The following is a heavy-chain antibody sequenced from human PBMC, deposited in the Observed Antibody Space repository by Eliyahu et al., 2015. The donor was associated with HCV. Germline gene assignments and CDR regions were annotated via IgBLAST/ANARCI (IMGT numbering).Heavy chain of an antibody. V-gene: IGHV1-69*01. CDR3: AIEGGGSGPRWFDP. J-gene: IGHJ5*02. CDR1: GGTFSSYA. D-gene: IGHD6-19*01. Sequence: QVQLVQSGAEVKKPGSSVKVSCKASGGTFSSYAISWVRQAPGQGLEWMGGITPLFLAPKYAQRFQDRVTITADESSSTVYVELSSLRSEDTAVYYCAIEGGGSGPRWFDPWGQGTLVTVSS. CDR2: ITPLFLAP.